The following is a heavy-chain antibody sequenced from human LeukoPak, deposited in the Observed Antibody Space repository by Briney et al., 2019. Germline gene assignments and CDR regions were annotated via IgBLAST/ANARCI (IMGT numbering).Heavy chain of an antibody. D-gene: IGHD2-2*01. J-gene: IGHJ5*02. CDR1: GYTFTGYY. CDR3: ATDIVVVPAAMPASDP. Sequence: ASVNVSCKASGYTFTGYYMHRVRQAPGQGLEWMGWINPNSGGTNYAQKFQGRVTMTRDTSISTAYMELSRLRSDDTAVYYCATDIVVVPAAMPASDPWGQGTLVTVSS. CDR2: INPNSGGT. V-gene: IGHV1-2*02.